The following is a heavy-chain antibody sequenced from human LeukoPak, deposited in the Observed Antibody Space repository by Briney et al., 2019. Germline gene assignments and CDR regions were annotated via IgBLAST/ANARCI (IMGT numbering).Heavy chain of an antibody. CDR1: GYTLTELS. CDR3: ATRISPNSGSYSSFDY. D-gene: IGHD1-26*01. V-gene: IGHV1-24*01. J-gene: IGHJ4*02. CDR2: FDPEDGET. Sequence: ASVKVSCKVSGYTLTELSMHWVRQAPGKGLEWMGGFDPEDGETIYAQKFQGRVTMTEDTSTDTAYMELSSLRSEDTAVYYCATRISPNSGSYSSFDYWGQGTLVTVSS.